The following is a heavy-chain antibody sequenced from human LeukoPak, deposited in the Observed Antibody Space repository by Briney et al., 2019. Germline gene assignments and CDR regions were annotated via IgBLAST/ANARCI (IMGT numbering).Heavy chain of an antibody. CDR2: IIPIFGTA. Sequence: GASVKVSCKASGDTFTNSYMHWVRQAPGQGLEWMGGIIPIFGTANYAQKFQGRVTITADESTSTAYMELSSLRSEDTAVYYCARVRGGFGELLENWFDPWGQGTLVTVSS. CDR1: GDTFTNSY. D-gene: IGHD3-10*01. J-gene: IGHJ5*02. V-gene: IGHV1-69*13. CDR3: ARVRGGFGELLENWFDP.